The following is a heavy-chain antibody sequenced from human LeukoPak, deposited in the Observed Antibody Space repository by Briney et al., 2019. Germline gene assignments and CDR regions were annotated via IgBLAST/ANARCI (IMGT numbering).Heavy chain of an antibody. V-gene: IGHV1-24*01. D-gene: IGHD2-2*01. CDR2: FDPEDGET. CDR3: ATRAGPAVIFDI. Sequence: ASVKVSRKVSGYTLTELSMHWVRQAPGKGLEWMGGFDPEDGETIYAQKFQGRVTMTEDTSTDTAYMELSSLRSEDTAVYYCATRAGPAVIFDIWGQGTMVTVSS. CDR1: GYTLTELS. J-gene: IGHJ3*02.